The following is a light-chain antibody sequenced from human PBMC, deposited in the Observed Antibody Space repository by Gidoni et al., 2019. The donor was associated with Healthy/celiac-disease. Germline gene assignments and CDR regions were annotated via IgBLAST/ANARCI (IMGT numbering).Light chain of an antibody. J-gene: IGKJ1*01. CDR1: QSVSSN. CDR3: QQYNNWQGT. V-gene: IGKV3-15*01. Sequence: DIVMTQSPATLSVSPGERATLSCRARQSVSSNLAWYQQKPGQAPRLLIYGASTRATGIPARFSGSGSGTEFTLTISSLQSEDFAVYYCQQYNNWQGTFGQXTKVEIK. CDR2: GAS.